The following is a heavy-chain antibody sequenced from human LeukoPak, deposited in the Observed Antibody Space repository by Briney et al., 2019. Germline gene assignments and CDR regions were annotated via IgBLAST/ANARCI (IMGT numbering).Heavy chain of an antibody. V-gene: IGHV4-38-2*01. CDR1: GFSISNGYY. CDR3: GRRRRIFCDSCICFYSFHC. J-gene: IGHJ4*02. CDR2: IFHTGSA. D-gene: IGHD2/OR15-2a*01. Sequence: SETLSLTCAVSGFSISNGYYWGWIRQPPGKGLAWLRNIFHTGSAYYNPSLKSRVTISVDTPNNQFFLRLTSVTAADTAVECCGRRRRIFCDSCICFYSFHCWRQGTLVSVSS.